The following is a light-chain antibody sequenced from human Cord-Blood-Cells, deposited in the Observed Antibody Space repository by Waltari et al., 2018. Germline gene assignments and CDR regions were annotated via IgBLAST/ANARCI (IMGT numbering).Light chain of an antibody. J-gene: IGLJ3*02. CDR2: RNN. Sequence: QSVLTQPPSASGTPGQRVTISCSRRRSNTASNYVYWYQQPPGTAPKPLIYRNNQRPSGVPDRFSGSKSGTSASLAISGLRSEDEADYYCAAWDDSLSGVFGGGTKLTVL. CDR1: RSNTASNY. V-gene: IGLV1-47*01. CDR3: AAWDDSLSGV.